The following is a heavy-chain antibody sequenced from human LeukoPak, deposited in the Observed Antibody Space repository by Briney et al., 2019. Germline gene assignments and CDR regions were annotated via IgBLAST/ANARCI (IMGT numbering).Heavy chain of an antibody. J-gene: IGHJ4*02. Sequence: GGSLRLSCAASGFTFSSYEMNWVRQAPGKGLEWVSYISSSGSTIHYADSVKGRFTISRDNAKNSLYLQMNSLRAEDTAVYYCARSGDYYDSSGYWLGTTDYWGQGTLVTVSS. V-gene: IGHV3-48*03. CDR1: GFTFSSYE. D-gene: IGHD3-22*01. CDR3: ARSGDYYDSSGYWLGTTDY. CDR2: ISSSGSTI.